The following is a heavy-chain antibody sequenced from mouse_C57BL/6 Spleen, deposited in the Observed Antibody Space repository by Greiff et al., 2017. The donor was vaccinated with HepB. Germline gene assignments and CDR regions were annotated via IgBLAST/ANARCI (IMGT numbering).Heavy chain of an antibody. V-gene: IGHV8-8*01. CDR1: GFSLSTFGMG. Sequence: QVTLKVSGPGILQPSQTLSLTCSFSGFSLSTFGMGVGWIRQPSGKGLEWLAHIWWDDDKYYNPALKSRRPISKDTSKNQLFLKIAKVDTADTATYYCARINYGDYDRDFDVWGTGTTVTVSS. J-gene: IGHJ1*03. D-gene: IGHD2-4*01. CDR3: ARINYGDYDRDFDV. CDR2: IWWDDDK.